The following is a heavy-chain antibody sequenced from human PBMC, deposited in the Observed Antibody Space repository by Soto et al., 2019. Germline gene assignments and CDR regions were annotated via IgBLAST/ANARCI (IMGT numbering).Heavy chain of an antibody. CDR1: GGSFSGYY. J-gene: IGHJ3*02. V-gene: IGHV4-34*01. D-gene: IGHD3-10*01. Sequence: QVQLQQWGAGLLKPSETLSLTCAVHGGSFSGYYWSWIRQPPGRGLEWIGEINPGGSTNYNPSLKSRVALAVDTSKSPFSLNLTSVTAADTAVYYCAREGLWFGELLPFDIWGQGTMVTVSS. CDR3: AREGLWFGELLPFDI. CDR2: INPGGST.